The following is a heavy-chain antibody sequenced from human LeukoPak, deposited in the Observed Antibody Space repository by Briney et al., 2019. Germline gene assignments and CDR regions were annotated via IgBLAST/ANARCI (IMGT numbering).Heavy chain of an antibody. V-gene: IGHV1-18*01. CDR1: GYTFISYG. J-gene: IGHJ4*02. CDR3: AREEADSGTYYVDH. CDR2: ISAYNGHT. D-gene: IGHD1-26*01. Sequence: ASVKVSCKVSGYTFISYGITWVRQAPGQGLEWMGWISAYNGHTNHAQKFQGRVTMTTDTSTSTAYMELRSLRSDDTAVYYCAREEADSGTYYVDHWGQGTLVTVSS.